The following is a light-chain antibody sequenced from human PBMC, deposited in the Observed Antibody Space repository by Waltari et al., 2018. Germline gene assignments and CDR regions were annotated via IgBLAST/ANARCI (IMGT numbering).Light chain of an antibody. Sequence: QSVLTPPPSASGTPGQRVTISCSGSSSNLGSNTVNWYQQLPGTAPKLLIYSNNQRPSGVPDRFSGSKSGTSASLAISGLQSEDEADYYCAAWDDSLNGLWVFGGGTKLTVL. V-gene: IGLV1-44*01. CDR1: SSNLGSNT. J-gene: IGLJ3*02. CDR3: AAWDDSLNGLWV. CDR2: SNN.